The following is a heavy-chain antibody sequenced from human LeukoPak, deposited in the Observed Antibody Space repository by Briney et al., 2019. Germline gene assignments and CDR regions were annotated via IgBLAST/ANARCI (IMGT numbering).Heavy chain of an antibody. Sequence: SVKVSCKASGGTFSSYAISWVRQAPGQGLEWMGGIIPIFGTANYAQKFQGRVTITAAESTSTAYMELGSLRSEDTAVYSCARGAPPGTSYYYYGMDVWGQGTTVTVSS. CDR3: ARGAPPGTSYYYYGMDV. CDR1: GGTFSSYA. D-gene: IGHD6-13*01. CDR2: IIPIFGTA. J-gene: IGHJ6*02. V-gene: IGHV1-69*13.